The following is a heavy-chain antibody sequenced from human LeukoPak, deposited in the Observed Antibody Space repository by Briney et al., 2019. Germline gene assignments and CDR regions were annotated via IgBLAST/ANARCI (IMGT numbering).Heavy chain of an antibody. CDR3: ARAASWSPFGDSYYYLDV. Sequence: GASVKVSCKASGYTFTGYYMHWVRQAPGQGLEWMGWINPNTGGTNYAQKFQGRVTMSTITSISTAYMELSSLRSEDTAVYYCARAASWSPFGDSYYYLDVWGKGTTVTISS. D-gene: IGHD6-13*01. CDR1: GYTFTGYY. V-gene: IGHV1-2*02. J-gene: IGHJ6*03. CDR2: INPNTGGT.